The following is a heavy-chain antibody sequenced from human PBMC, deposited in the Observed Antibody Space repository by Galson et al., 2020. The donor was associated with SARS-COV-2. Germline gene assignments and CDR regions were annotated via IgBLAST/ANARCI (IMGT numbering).Heavy chain of an antibody. V-gene: IGHV3-21*06. J-gene: IGHJ6*02. CDR2: ISAGSTYI. Sequence: GGSLRLSCAASGFPFSSYSMNWVRQAPGKGLEWVSSISAGSTYIHDADSVKGRFAISRDNGNNFLYLQMDSLRAEDTAVYYCARVGGMATTPGDYSYYGLDVWGQGTTVAVSS. D-gene: IGHD2-8*02. CDR1: GFPFSSYS. CDR3: ARVGGMATTPGDYSYYGLDV.